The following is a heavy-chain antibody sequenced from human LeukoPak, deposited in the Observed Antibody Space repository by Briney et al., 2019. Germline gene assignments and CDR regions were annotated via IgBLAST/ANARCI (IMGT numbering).Heavy chain of an antibody. CDR1: GGAFSNYF. Sequence: NPSETLSLTCAVSGGAFSNYFWTWIRQPPGKGLEWIAEINDSGSTNYNPSLKSRVTISVDTSKNQFSLKLSSVTAADTAVYYCARGARAAAVGNWGQGTLVTVSS. D-gene: IGHD6-13*01. CDR2: INDSGST. V-gene: IGHV4-34*01. CDR3: ARGARAAAVGN. J-gene: IGHJ4*02.